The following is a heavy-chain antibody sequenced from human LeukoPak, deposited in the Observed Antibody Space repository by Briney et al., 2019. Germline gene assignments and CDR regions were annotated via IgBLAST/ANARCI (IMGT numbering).Heavy chain of an antibody. CDR2: INHSGST. Sequence: SETLSLTCAVYGGSFSGYYWSWIRQPPGKGLEWIGEINHSGSTNYNPSLKSRVTISVDTPKNQFSLKLSSVTAADTAVYYCARIWFGELLSHWGQGTLVTASS. CDR3: ARIWFGELLSH. J-gene: IGHJ4*02. V-gene: IGHV4-34*01. D-gene: IGHD3-10*01. CDR1: GGSFSGYY.